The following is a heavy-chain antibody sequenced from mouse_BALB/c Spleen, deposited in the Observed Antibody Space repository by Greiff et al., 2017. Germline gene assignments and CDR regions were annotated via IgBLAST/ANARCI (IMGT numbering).Heavy chain of an antibody. J-gene: IGHJ3*01. CDR1: GFTFTSYT. CDR3: TRVATTVVTKGPFAY. CDR2: ISSGGSYT. V-gene: IGHV5-6-4*01. D-gene: IGHD1-1*01. Sequence: EVHLVESGGGLVKPGASLKLSCAASGFTFTSYTMSWVRQTPEQRLEWVATISSGGSYTYYPDSVKGRFTISRDNAKNTLYLQISSLKSEDTAMYYCTRVATTVVTKGPFAYWGQGTLVTVSA.